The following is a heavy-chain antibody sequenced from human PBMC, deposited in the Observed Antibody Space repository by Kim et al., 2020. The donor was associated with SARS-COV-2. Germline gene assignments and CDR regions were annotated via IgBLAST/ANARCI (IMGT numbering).Heavy chain of an antibody. CDR3: ARAPWLRWTRWAFDI. J-gene: IGHJ3*02. V-gene: IGHV1-18*01. D-gene: IGHD5-12*01. Sequence: ASVKVSCKASGYTFTSYGISWVRQAPGQGLERMGWISAYNGNTNYAQKLQGRVTMTTDTSTSTAYMELSSMSSDDTAVYYCARAPWLRWTRWAFDIWGQGTLVTDSS. CDR1: GYTFTSYG. CDR2: ISAYNGNT.